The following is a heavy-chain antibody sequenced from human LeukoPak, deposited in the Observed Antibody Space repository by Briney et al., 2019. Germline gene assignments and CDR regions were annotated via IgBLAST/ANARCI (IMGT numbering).Heavy chain of an antibody. CDR2: ISTSGSTI. Sequence: PGGSLRLSCAASGFTFSDYSMNWVRQAPGKGLEWVSYISTSGSTIYYADSVKGRFTISRDNAKNSLYLQMNSLRAEDTAVYYCARKNYDNSGYFHHWGQGTLVTVSS. J-gene: IGHJ1*01. CDR1: GFTFSDYS. CDR3: ARKNYDNSGYFHH. V-gene: IGHV3-48*04. D-gene: IGHD3-22*01.